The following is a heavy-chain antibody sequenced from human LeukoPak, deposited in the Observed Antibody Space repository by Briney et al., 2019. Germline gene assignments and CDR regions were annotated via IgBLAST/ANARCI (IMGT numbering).Heavy chain of an antibody. V-gene: IGHV3-23*01. J-gene: IGHJ3*01. CDR1: GFTFSSYA. CDR2: INSDGDNA. D-gene: IGHD3-16*01. CDR3: ARRGNAFDF. Sequence: GGSLRLSCVASGFTFSSYAMTWVRLAPGKGLEWVSHINSDGDNAYYADSVKGRFAISRDNSKNTLYLQMNSLRAEDTALYYCARRGNAFDFWGQGTMVTVSS.